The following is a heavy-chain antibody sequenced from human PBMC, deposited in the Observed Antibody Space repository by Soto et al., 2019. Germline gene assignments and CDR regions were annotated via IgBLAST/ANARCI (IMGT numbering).Heavy chain of an antibody. D-gene: IGHD4-4*01. CDR1: GYSFTIYC. CDR3: ARQSLTTANYYYYYGMNV. V-gene: IGHV5-51*01. J-gene: IGHJ6*02. CDR2: IYPCDSDG. Sequence: GESLKISCNGSGYSFTIYCIGSVLQMPGKGLEWMGIIYPCDSDGGYSPSFQCQVTISADKAISTAYLQWSSLKASDTAMYYCARQSLTTANYYYYYGMNVWGQVTTVTVSS.